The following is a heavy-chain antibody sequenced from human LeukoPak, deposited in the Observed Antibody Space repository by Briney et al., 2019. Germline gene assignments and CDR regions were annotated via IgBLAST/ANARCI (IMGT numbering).Heavy chain of an antibody. D-gene: IGHD1-1*01. J-gene: IGHJ3*02. CDR1: GFTFSSYG. CDR2: IWSDGSKQ. Sequence: PGRSLRLSCAASGFTFSSYGMHWVRQAPGKGLEWVAVIWSDGSKQNYADSVKGRFTISRDSSKNMLFLQMNSLRAEDTALYYCARRRTATNAFDIWGQGTMVTVFS. CDR3: ARRRTATNAFDI. V-gene: IGHV3-33*01.